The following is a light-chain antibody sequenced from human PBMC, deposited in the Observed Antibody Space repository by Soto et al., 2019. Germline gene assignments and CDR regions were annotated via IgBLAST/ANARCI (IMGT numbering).Light chain of an antibody. V-gene: IGKV1-5*03. J-gene: IGKJ1*01. Sequence: DIQMTQSPSTLSASVGDRVTITCRASQSISSWLAWYQQKPGKAPKLLIYKASSLESGVPSRFSGSGSGTEFTLPISSLQPDDFATYYCQQYNSHSKMFGQGTKVEIK. CDR2: KAS. CDR3: QQYNSHSKM. CDR1: QSISSW.